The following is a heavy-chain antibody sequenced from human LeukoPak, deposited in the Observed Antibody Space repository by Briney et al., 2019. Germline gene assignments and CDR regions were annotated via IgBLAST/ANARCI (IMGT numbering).Heavy chain of an antibody. CDR2: INQSGST. Sequence: SETLSLTCTVYGGSFSGYYWSWIRQPPGKGLEWIGEINQSGSTNYNPSLKSRVTISLDTSKNQFSLKLSSVTAADTAVYYCARGGVVIEAGLFDYWGQGTLVTVSS. CDR3: ARGGVVIEAGLFDY. V-gene: IGHV4-34*01. D-gene: IGHD3-3*01. CDR1: GGSFSGYY. J-gene: IGHJ4*02.